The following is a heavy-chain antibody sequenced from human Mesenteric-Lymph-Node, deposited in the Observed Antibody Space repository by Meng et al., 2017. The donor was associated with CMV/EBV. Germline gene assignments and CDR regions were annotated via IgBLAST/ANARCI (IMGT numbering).Heavy chain of an antibody. Sequence: GESLKISCAASGFVFGDYAMHWVRQAPGKGLEWVAIISYDGSNKYYADSVKGRSTISRDNSKNTLYLQMNSLRTEDTAVYHCARDQSAINWYHDAFDIWGQGTMVTVSS. CDR2: ISYDGSNK. V-gene: IGHV3-30-3*01. CDR3: ARDQSAINWYHDAFDI. D-gene: IGHD1-1*01. J-gene: IGHJ3*02. CDR1: GFVFGDYA.